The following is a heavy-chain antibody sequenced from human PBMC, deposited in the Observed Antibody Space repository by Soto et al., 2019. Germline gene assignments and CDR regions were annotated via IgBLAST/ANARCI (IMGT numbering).Heavy chain of an antibody. CDR3: ARDLGYCSGGDCYTLGYFDY. Sequence: NWIRQPPGKGLAWIGYIYYSGSTNYNPSLKRRVTISVDTSKNQFSLKLSSVTAADTAVYYCARDLGYCSGGDCYTLGYFDYWGQGTLVTVSS. V-gene: IGHV4-59*01. J-gene: IGHJ4*02. CDR2: IYYSGST. D-gene: IGHD2-15*01.